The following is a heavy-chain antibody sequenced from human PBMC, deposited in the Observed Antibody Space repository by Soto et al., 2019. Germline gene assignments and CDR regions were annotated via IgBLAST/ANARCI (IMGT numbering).Heavy chain of an antibody. CDR3: ARRDCSGGSCYSLDY. V-gene: IGHV5-51*01. D-gene: IGHD2-15*01. Sequence: GESLKISCKGSGYSFAGYWVGWVRQMPGKGLEWMGIIYPGDSDTRYSPSFQGQVTISADKSISTAYLQWSSLKASDTAMYYCARRDCSGGSCYSLDYWGQGTLVTISS. CDR1: GYSFAGYW. J-gene: IGHJ4*02. CDR2: IYPGDSDT.